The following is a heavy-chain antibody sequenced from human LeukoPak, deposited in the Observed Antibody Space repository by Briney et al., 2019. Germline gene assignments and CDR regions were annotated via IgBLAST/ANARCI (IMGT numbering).Heavy chain of an antibody. Sequence: GGSLRLSCAASGFTFSSYSMNWVRQAPGKGLEWVSFISSSSAHINYADSVKGRFTISRDNPRNSLYLQMDSLRAEDTAVYYCARDIGGSYTAIDYWGQGTLVTVSS. CDR3: ARDIGGSYTAIDY. J-gene: IGHJ4*02. D-gene: IGHD1-26*01. CDR1: GFTFSSYS. V-gene: IGHV3-21*01. CDR2: ISSSSAHI.